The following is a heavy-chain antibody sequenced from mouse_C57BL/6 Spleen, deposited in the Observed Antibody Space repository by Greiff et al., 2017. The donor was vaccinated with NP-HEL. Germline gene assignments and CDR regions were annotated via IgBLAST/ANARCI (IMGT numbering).Heavy chain of an antibody. J-gene: IGHJ2*01. CDR3: ARPLYYYGSSYGYFDY. CDR2: INPNNGGT. Sequence: EVQLQQSGPELVKPGASVKIPCKASGYTFTDYNMDWVKQSHGKSLEWIGDINPNNGGTIYNQKFKGKATLTVDKSSSTAYMELRSLTSEDTAVYYCARPLYYYGSSYGYFDYWGQGTTLTVSS. CDR1: GYTFTDYN. D-gene: IGHD1-1*01. V-gene: IGHV1-18*01.